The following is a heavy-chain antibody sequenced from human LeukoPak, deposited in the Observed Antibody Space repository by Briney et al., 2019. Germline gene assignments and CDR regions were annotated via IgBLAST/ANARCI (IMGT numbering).Heavy chain of an antibody. CDR3: ARDTGGANFDY. V-gene: IGHV4-59*01. CDR1: GGSISSYY. CDR2: IYYSGST. Sequence: ETLSLTCTVSGGSISSYYWSWIRQPPGKGLEWIGYIYYSGSTNYNPSLKSRVTISVDTSKNQFSLKLSSVTAADTAVYYCARDTGGANFDYWGQGTLVTVSS. D-gene: IGHD2-8*02. J-gene: IGHJ4*02.